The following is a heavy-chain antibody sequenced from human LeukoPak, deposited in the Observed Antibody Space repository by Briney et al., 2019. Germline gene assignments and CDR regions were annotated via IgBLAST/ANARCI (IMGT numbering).Heavy chain of an antibody. D-gene: IGHD3-22*01. J-gene: IGHJ3*02. V-gene: IGHV1-2*02. CDR2: INPNTGGT. Sequence: ASVKVSCKASGYTFTGYLVHWVRQAPGQGLQWMGWINPNTGGTNYAQKLQGRVTMTTDTSTSTAYMELRSLKSDDTAVYYCASLKNYYDSSGYLVTDAFDIWGQGTMVTVSS. CDR1: GYTFTGYL. CDR3: ASLKNYYDSSGYLVTDAFDI.